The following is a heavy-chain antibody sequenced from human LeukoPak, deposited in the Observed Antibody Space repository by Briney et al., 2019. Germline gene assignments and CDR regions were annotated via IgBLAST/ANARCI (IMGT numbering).Heavy chain of an antibody. Sequence: EASVKVSCKASGGTFSSYAISWVRQAPGQGLEWMGGIIPIFGTANYAQKFQGRVTITADESTSTAYMELSSLRSEDTAVYYCAREDTTVVLFDYWGQGTLVTVSS. CDR1: GGTFSSYA. V-gene: IGHV1-69*01. D-gene: IGHD4-23*01. CDR2: IIPIFGTA. CDR3: AREDTTVVLFDY. J-gene: IGHJ4*02.